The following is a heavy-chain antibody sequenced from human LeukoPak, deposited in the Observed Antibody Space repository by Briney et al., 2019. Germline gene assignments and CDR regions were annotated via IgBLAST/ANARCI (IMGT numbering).Heavy chain of an antibody. V-gene: IGHV4-59*12. J-gene: IGHJ6*02. Sequence: PSETLSLTCTVSGGSISSYYWSWIRQPPGKGLEWIGYISDSGSTNYNPSLKSRVTISVDTSKNQFSLKLSSVTAADTAVYYCARGKWACSSTSCYKAYYYGMDVWGQGTTVTVSS. D-gene: IGHD2-2*02. CDR2: ISDSGST. CDR1: GGSISSYY. CDR3: ARGKWACSSTSCYKAYYYGMDV.